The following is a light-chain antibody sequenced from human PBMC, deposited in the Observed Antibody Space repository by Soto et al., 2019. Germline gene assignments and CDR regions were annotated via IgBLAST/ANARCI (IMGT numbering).Light chain of an antibody. CDR1: QSIRSS. Sequence: IVLTQSPATLALPPGVRATLSCRASQSIRSSLAWYQQKPGQAPRLLIYESANRATGIPARFSGSGSGTDFTLTISSLEPEDFAVYYCQQRSNWPRTFGQCTKVDIK. V-gene: IGKV3-11*01. CDR3: QQRSNWPRT. J-gene: IGKJ1*01. CDR2: ESA.